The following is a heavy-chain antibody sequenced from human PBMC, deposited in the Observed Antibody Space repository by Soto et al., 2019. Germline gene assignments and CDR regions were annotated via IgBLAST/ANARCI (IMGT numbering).Heavy chain of an antibody. CDR3: ARETTVTTMTNP. CDR2: IYYSGST. V-gene: IGHV4-30-4*01. D-gene: IGHD4-17*01. Sequence: PSETLSLTCTVSGGSISSGDYYWSWIRQPPGKGLEWIGYIYYSGSTYYNPSLKSRVTISVDTSKNQFSLKLSSVTAADTAVYYCARETTVTTMTNPWGQGTLVTVSS. CDR1: GGSISSGDYY. J-gene: IGHJ5*02.